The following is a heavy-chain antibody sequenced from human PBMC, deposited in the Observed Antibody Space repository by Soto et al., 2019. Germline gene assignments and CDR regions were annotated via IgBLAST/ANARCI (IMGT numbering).Heavy chain of an antibody. CDR3: ARGAMAKFDY. V-gene: IGHV1-69*01. CDR2: FIAMLGTP. D-gene: IGHD5-18*01. J-gene: IGHJ4*02. CDR1: GGTFGSHG. Sequence: QVQLVQSGAEVKKPGSSVKVSCTASGGTFGSHGVAWVRQSPGQGLEWMGGFIAMLGTPTYAKKVKGRATITADESLTASYLDLRSLRSEVTAVYFCARGAMAKFDYWGQGTVVTVSS.